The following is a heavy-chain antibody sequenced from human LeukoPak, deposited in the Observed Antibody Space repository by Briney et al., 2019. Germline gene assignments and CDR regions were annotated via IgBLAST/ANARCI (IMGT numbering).Heavy chain of an antibody. CDR2: MNPNSGNT. V-gene: IGHV1-8*03. CDR1: GYTLTELS. J-gene: IGHJ4*02. D-gene: IGHD4/OR15-4a*01. CDR3: ARVPEVPDY. Sequence: ASVKVSCKVSGYTLTELSMHWVRQATGQGLEWMGWMNPNSGNTGYAQKFQGRVTITRNTSISTAYMELSSLRSDDTAVYYCARVPEVPDYWGQGTLVTVSS.